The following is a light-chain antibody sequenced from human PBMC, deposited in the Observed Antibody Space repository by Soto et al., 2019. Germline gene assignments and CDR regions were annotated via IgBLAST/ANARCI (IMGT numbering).Light chain of an antibody. CDR2: DVS. J-gene: IGKJ1*01. CDR1: QSVRNW. Sequence: TQSPSTLSASVGDRVTITCRASQSVRNWLAWYQQKPGQAPRLLVYDVSNRATGVPARFSGSGSETDFNLTISSLGPEDFAVYHCQQRRHWPWTFGQGTKVEVK. V-gene: IGKV3-11*01. CDR3: QQRRHWPWT.